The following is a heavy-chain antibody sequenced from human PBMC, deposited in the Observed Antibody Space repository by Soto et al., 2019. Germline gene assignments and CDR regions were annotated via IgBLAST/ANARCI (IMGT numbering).Heavy chain of an antibody. CDR1: GFTFSSYG. J-gene: IGHJ3*02. Sequence: GGSLRLSCAASGFTFSSYGMHWVRQAPGKGLEWVAVIWYDGSNKYYADSVKGRFTISRDNSKNTLYLQMNSLRAEDTAVYYCARDNWNDGDAFDIWGQGTMVTVSS. CDR3: ARDNWNDGDAFDI. CDR2: IWYDGSNK. V-gene: IGHV3-33*01. D-gene: IGHD1-20*01.